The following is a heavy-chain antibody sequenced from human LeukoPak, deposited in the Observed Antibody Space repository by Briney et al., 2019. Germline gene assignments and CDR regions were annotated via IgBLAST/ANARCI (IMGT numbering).Heavy chain of an antibody. CDR3: ARSDFGVVTPHDY. CDR2: INHSGST. CDR1: GGSFSGYY. Sequence: SETLSLTCAVYGGSFSGYYWSWIRQPPGKGLEWIGEINHSGSTNYNPSLKSRVTISVDTSKNQFSLKLSSVTAADTAVYYCARSDFGVVTPHDYWGQGTLVTVSS. J-gene: IGHJ4*02. V-gene: IGHV4-34*01. D-gene: IGHD3-3*01.